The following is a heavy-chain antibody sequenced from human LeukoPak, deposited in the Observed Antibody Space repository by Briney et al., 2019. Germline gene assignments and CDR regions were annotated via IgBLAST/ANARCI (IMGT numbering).Heavy chain of an antibody. J-gene: IGHJ6*03. Sequence: PGGSLRLSCAASGFTFSSYGMSWVRQAPGKGLEWVSAISGTGASTYYADSVKDRFTISRDNSKNTLYLQMNSLRAEDTAVYYCAKFLRYNMDVWGKGTTVTVSS. D-gene: IGHD5/OR15-5a*01. CDR1: GFTFSSYG. CDR2: ISGTGAST. CDR3: AKFLRYNMDV. V-gene: IGHV3-23*01.